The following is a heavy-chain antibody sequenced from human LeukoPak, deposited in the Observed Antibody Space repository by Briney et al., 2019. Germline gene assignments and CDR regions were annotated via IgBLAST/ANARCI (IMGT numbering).Heavy chain of an antibody. Sequence: GGSLRLSCTVSGFTLTDHNMSWFRQSPGRGLEWISWITSSGTTTDYADSVKGRFTISRDNTKNSVYLQMSSLRADDTAVYYCARDPDYGDPYWGQGTLVTVSS. CDR3: ARDPDYGDPY. V-gene: IGHV3-11*01. D-gene: IGHD4-17*01. CDR2: ITSSGTTT. J-gene: IGHJ4*02. CDR1: GFTLTDHN.